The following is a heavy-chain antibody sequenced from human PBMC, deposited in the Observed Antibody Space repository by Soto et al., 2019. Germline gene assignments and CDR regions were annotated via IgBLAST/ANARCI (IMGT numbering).Heavy chain of an antibody. CDR2: IYYSGST. D-gene: IGHD3-9*01. CDR3: AIEVEYDILTGYPYYYGMDV. CDR1: GGSISSGGYY. Sequence: SETLSLTCTVSGGSISSGGYYWSWIRQHPGKGMDWIGYIYYSGSTYYNPSLKSRVTISVDTSKNQFSLKLSSVTAADTAVYYCAIEVEYDILTGYPYYYGMDVWGQGTTVTVSS. V-gene: IGHV4-31*03. J-gene: IGHJ6*02.